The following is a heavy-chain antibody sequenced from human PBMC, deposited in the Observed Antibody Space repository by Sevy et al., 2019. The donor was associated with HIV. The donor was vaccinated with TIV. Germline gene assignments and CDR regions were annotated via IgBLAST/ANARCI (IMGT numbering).Heavy chain of an antibody. V-gene: IGHV4-4*07. CDR1: GGFISSYY. J-gene: IGHJ6*02. CDR2: IHSSGST. D-gene: IGHD1-1*01. Sequence: SETLSLTCTVSGGFISSYYWSWIRQPAGKGLEWIGRIHSSGSTNYNPSLKSRVTMSVDSSKNRFSLKLSSVTAADTAVYYCARALRGGTTKTHYYYYGMDVWGQGSTVTVSS. CDR3: ARALRGGTTKTHYYYYGMDV.